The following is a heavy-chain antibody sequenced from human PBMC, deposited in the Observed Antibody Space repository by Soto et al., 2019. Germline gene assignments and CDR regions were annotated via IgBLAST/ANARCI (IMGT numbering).Heavy chain of an antibody. J-gene: IGHJ6*02. CDR1: GFTFSSYW. D-gene: IGHD5-18*01. V-gene: IGHV3-74*01. CDR3: GRGIRNHHRVDV. Sequence: EVQLVESGGGLVQPGGSLRLSCAASGFTFSSYWMHWVRQVPGKGLVWVSRIKGDGSSMNYADSVKGRFTISRDNAKNTLYVQMNSLAAEDKAVYYCGRGIRNHHRVDVWGQGTTVTVSS. CDR2: IKGDGSSM.